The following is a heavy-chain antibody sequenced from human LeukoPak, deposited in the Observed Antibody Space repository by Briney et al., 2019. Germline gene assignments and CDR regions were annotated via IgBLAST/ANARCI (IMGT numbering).Heavy chain of an antibody. CDR2: ISSSSSYI. CDR3: AIRPTYYDSSGYPTEYSFDI. CDR1: GSTFSSYS. J-gene: IGHJ3*02. D-gene: IGHD3-22*01. Sequence: GGSLRLSCAASGSTFSSYSMNWVRQAPGKGLEWVSSISSSSSYIYYADSVKGRFTISRDNAKNSLYLQMNSLRAEDTAVYYCAIRPTYYDSSGYPTEYSFDIWGQGTMVTVSS. V-gene: IGHV3-21*01.